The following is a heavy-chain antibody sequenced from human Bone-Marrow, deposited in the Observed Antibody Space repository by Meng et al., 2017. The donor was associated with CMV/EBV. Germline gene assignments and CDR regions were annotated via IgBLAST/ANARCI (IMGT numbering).Heavy chain of an antibody. V-gene: IGHV4-39*01. J-gene: IGHJ4*02. CDR3: STAYTSGRESHDH. CDR2: IYYSGST. Sequence: SETLSLTCTVSGGSISSSSYYWGWIRQPPGKGLEWIGSIYYSGSTYYNPSLKSRVTISVDTSKNQSSLKLSSVTAADTAVYYWSTAYTSGRESHDHWGQGTLVTVSS. D-gene: IGHD3-10*01. CDR1: GGSISSSSYY.